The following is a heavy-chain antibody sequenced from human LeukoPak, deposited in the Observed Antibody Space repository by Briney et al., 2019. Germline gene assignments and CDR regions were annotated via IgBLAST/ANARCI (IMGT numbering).Heavy chain of an antibody. CDR1: GGSFSAFF. CDR2: VGHSGSA. V-gene: IGHV4-34*01. D-gene: IGHD2-2*01. Sequence: SETLSLTCAVSGGSFSAFFWRWIRQPPGKGLEWIGDVGHSGSADYNPSLKSRVTVSADPSKTQFSLKLTSVTAADTALYYCARGDCSSTICYSPMDVWGKGTTVTVSS. J-gene: IGHJ6*03. CDR3: ARGDCSSTICYSPMDV.